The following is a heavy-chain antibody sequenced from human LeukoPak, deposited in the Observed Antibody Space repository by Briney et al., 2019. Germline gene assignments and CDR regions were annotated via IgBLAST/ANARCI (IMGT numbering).Heavy chain of an antibody. V-gene: IGHV4-39*01. D-gene: IGHD2-15*01. J-gene: IGHJ4*02. CDR1: GGSNRSSNYY. Sequence: SETLSLTCTVSGGSNRSSNYYWGWIRQPPGKGLEWIGSIHYRGSTYYNTSLKSRVTISVDTSKNQFSLKLSSVTAADTAVYYCARNYRSGGSCYSNFDYWGQGTLVTVSS. CDR3: ARNYRSGGSCYSNFDY. CDR2: IHYRGST.